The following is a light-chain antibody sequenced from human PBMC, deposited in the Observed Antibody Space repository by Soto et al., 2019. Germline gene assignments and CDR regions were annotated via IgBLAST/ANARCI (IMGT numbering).Light chain of an antibody. CDR2: YDD. CDR1: GSNVGNNA. CDR3: SAWDYSLNAPV. Sequence: QSVLTQPPSMSEAPRQRVTISCSGSGSNVGNNAVSWYQQFPGEAPKLLIYYDDVVASGVSDRFSGSKSGTSASLAISGLQSEDEADYYCSAWDYSLNAPVFGTGTKVTVL. J-gene: IGLJ1*01. V-gene: IGLV1-36*01.